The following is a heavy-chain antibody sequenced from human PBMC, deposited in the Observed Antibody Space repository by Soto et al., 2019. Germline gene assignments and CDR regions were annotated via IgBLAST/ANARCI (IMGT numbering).Heavy chain of an antibody. V-gene: IGHV4-31*03. CDR3: ASIYDSSGYYYGNNWFDP. J-gene: IGHJ5*02. Sequence: QVQLQESGPGLVKPSQTLSLTCSVSGASISSGDYYWSWIRQHPGKGLEWIGYIYDSGSTYYNPSLKSRVTISVDTSKNQFSLKLSSVTAADTAVYYCASIYDSSGYYYGNNWFDPWGQGTLVIVSS. CDR2: IYDSGST. CDR1: GASISSGDYY. D-gene: IGHD3-22*01.